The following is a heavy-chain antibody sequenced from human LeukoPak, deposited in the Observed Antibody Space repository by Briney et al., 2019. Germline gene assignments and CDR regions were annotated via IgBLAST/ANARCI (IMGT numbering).Heavy chain of an antibody. D-gene: IGHD3-3*01. J-gene: IGHJ6*03. CDR1: GFTFSSYG. CDR3: ARVWGDHSDFGVVIMTGYYYYMDV. Sequence: GGSLRLSCEASGFTFSSYGMSWVRQAPGKGLGWVSAISANDGRTYYADSVKGRFIISRDNSQNTLYLQMNSLRAEDTAVYYCARVWGDHSDFGVVIMTGYYYYMDVWGKGTTVTVSS. CDR2: ISANDGRT. V-gene: IGHV3-23*01.